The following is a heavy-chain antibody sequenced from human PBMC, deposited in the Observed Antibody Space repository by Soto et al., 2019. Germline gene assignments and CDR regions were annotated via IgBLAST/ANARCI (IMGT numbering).Heavy chain of an antibody. D-gene: IGHD2-15*01. CDR2: ISSSSSYI. CDR1: GFTFSSYS. J-gene: IGHJ6*02. Sequence: PGGSLRLSCAASGFTFSSYSMNWVRQAPGKGLEWVSSISSSSSYIYYADSVKGRFTISRDNAKNSLYLQMNSLRAEDTAVYYCARVRYCSGGSCYYYYGMDVWGQGTTVTVSS. CDR3: ARVRYCSGGSCYYYYGMDV. V-gene: IGHV3-21*01.